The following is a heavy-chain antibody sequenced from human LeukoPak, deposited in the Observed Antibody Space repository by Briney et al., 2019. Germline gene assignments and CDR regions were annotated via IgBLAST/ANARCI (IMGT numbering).Heavy chain of an antibody. Sequence: ASVNVSCKVSGYTLTELSMHWVRQAPGKGLEWMGGFDPEDGETIYAQKFQGRVTMTEDTSTDTAYMELSSLRSEDTAVYYCATHRYYYGSGSYYSDAFDIWGQGTMVTVSS. CDR1: GYTLTELS. CDR3: ATHRYYYGSGSYYSDAFDI. V-gene: IGHV1-24*01. CDR2: FDPEDGET. D-gene: IGHD3-10*01. J-gene: IGHJ3*02.